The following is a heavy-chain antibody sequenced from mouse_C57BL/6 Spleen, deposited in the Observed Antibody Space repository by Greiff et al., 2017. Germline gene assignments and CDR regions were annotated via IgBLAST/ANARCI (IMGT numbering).Heavy chain of an antibody. CDR3: AREGY. CDR2: ISGGGGNT. J-gene: IGHJ2*01. Sequence: EVHLVESGAGLVKPGGSLKLSCAASGFTFSSYTMSWVRQTPGKGLEWVATISGGGGNTYYPDSVKGRFTISRDNSKNTLYLQMGRLESEDAAWYYCAREGYWGQGTTLTVSS. CDR1: GFTFSSYT. V-gene: IGHV5-9*01.